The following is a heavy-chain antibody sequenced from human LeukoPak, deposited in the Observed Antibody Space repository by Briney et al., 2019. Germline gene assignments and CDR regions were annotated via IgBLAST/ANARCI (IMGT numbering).Heavy chain of an antibody. J-gene: IGHJ3*02. CDR1: GGSISSGGYY. D-gene: IGHD5-12*01. CDR3: ARATEGSDAFDI. Sequence: PAETLSLTCTVSGGSISSGGYYWGWIQQQGGKGREWIGYMYYSGSTYYNPSLKSRVTISVDTSKNQFSLKLSSVTAADTAVYYCARATEGSDAFDIWGQGTMVTASS. CDR2: MYYSGST. V-gene: IGHV4-31*03.